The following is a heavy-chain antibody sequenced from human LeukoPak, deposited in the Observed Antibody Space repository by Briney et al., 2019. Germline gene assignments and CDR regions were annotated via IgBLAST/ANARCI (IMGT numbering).Heavy chain of an antibody. CDR1: GFTFSSYG. D-gene: IGHD1-26*01. CDR2: ISYDGTKR. J-gene: IGHJ5*02. Sequence: GGSLRLSCATSGFTFSSYGMHWVRQAPGKGLEWVAVISYDGTKRYYQDSVKGRFTISRDNSKDTLYLQVSSLRPEDTAIYYCARDLVSGSYGGWFDPRGQGTLVTVSS. V-gene: IGHV3-30*03. CDR3: ARDLVSGSYGGWFDP.